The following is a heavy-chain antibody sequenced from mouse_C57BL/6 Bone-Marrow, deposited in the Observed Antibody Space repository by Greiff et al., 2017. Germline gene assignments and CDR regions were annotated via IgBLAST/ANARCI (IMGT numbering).Heavy chain of an antibody. Sequence: QVHVKQSGAELVKPGASVKISCKASGYAFSSYWMNWVKQRPGKGLEWIGQIYPGDGDTNYNGKFKGKATLTADKSSSPAYMQLSSLTSEDSAVYFCATYYYGTQDAMDYWGQGTSVTVSS. CDR3: ATYYYGTQDAMDY. CDR2: IYPGDGDT. J-gene: IGHJ4*01. V-gene: IGHV1-80*01. CDR1: GYAFSSYW. D-gene: IGHD1-1*01.